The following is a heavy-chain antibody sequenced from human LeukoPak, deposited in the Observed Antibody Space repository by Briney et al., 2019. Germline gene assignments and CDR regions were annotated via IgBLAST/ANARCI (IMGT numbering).Heavy chain of an antibody. CDR1: GGSITSSSYY. CDR2: IYYTGST. V-gene: IGHV4-39*01. D-gene: IGHD1-1*01. CDR3: ARLLGGTTNGYFDY. Sequence: PSETPSLTCTVSGGSITSSSYYWGWIRQPPGKGLEWIGSIYYTGSTYYNPSLKGRVTTAVDTSKNQFSLKLSSVTAADTAVYYCARLLGGTTNGYFDYWGQGTLLTVSS. J-gene: IGHJ4*02.